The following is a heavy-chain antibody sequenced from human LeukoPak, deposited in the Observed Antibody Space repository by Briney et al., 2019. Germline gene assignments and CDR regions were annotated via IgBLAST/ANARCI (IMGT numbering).Heavy chain of an antibody. J-gene: IGHJ4*02. CDR3: ARDHGLGSSPYYFDY. D-gene: IGHD6-13*01. Sequence: SETLSLTCAVYGGSFSGYYWSRIRQPPGKGLEWIGEINHSGSTNYNPSLKSRVTISVDTSKNQFSLKLSSVTAADTAVYYCARDHGLGSSPYYFDYWGQGTLVTVSS. CDR1: GGSFSGYY. V-gene: IGHV4-34*01. CDR2: INHSGST.